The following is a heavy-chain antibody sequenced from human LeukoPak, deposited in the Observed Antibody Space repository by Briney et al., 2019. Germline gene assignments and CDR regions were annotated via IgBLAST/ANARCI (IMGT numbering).Heavy chain of an antibody. J-gene: IGHJ4*02. CDR3: AKRGEAFDY. CDR1: GFTFSSYA. D-gene: IGHD3-16*01. Sequence: RGSLRLSRAAPGFTFSSYAMSWGRQALGKGVEWVSAISGRGGSTYYADSVKGRFTISRDNSKNTLYLQLNSLRAEDTAVYYCAKRGEAFDYWGQGTLVTVSS. V-gene: IGHV3-23*01. CDR2: ISGRGGST.